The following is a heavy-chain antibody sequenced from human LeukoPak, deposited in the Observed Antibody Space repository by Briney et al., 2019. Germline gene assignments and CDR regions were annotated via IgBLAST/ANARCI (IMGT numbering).Heavy chain of an antibody. Sequence: GGSLRLSCGASGFTFSRYGMHWVRQAPGKGLEWVAFIRYDGSNKYYADSVKGRFTISRDNSKNTLYLQMNSLRAEDTAVYYCAKEHTLDYYYMDVWGKGTTVTVSS. CDR2: IRYDGSNK. J-gene: IGHJ6*03. D-gene: IGHD2-2*02. CDR3: AKEHTLDYYYMDV. CDR1: GFTFSRYG. V-gene: IGHV3-30*02.